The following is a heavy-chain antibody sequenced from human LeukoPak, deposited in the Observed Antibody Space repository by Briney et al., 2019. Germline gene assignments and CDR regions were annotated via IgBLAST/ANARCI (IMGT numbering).Heavy chain of an antibody. Sequence: ASVKVSCKASGYTFTSYYMHWVRQAPGQGLEWMGIINPSGGSTSYAQKFQGRVTMTRDMSTSTVYMELSSLRSEDTAVYYCARDLITMIADTRPGDDYWGQGTLVTVSS. CDR3: ARDLITMIADTRPGDDY. CDR1: GYTFTSYY. J-gene: IGHJ4*02. V-gene: IGHV1-46*01. D-gene: IGHD3-22*01. CDR2: INPSGGST.